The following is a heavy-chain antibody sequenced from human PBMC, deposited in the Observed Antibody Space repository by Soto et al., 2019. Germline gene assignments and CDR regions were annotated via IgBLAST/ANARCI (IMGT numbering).Heavy chain of an antibody. CDR2: IKQDGSEK. Sequence: GGSLRLSCAASGFTFSAYWMNWVRQAPGKGLEWVANIKQDGSEKYYVDSVKGRFAISRDNAKDSLFLQMNNLRAEDTAVYYCVRDWSTFWGMDVWGQGTTVTVSS. CDR1: GFTFSAYW. CDR3: VRDWSTFWGMDV. V-gene: IGHV3-7*03. J-gene: IGHJ6*02.